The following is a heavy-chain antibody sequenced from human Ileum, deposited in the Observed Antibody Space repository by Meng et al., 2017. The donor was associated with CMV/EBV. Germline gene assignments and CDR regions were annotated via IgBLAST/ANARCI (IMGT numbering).Heavy chain of an antibody. Sequence: GESLKISCEASGFNFSASNMNWVRRAPGKGLEWGSSITSGPSYVYYADSVKGRFTISRDNTKTSLYLQMNSLGAEDTAVYYCATDRGIIPSRPGAFDIWGQEAMVTVSS. V-gene: IGHV3-21*01. D-gene: IGHD6-6*01. CDR3: ATDRGIIPSRPGAFDI. CDR1: GFNFSASN. CDR2: ITSGPSYV. J-gene: IGHJ3*02.